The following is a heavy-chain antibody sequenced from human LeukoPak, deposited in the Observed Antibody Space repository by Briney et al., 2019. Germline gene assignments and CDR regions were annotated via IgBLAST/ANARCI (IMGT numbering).Heavy chain of an antibody. V-gene: IGHV3-23*01. CDR3: AKPVGMLNDAFDI. D-gene: IGHD3-16*01. CDR1: GFTFSSYA. CDR2: ISGSGGST. Sequence: TGGSLRLSCAASGFTFSSYAMSWVRQAPGKGLEWVSAISGSGGSTYYADSVKGRFTISRDNSKNTLYLQMNSLRAEDTAVYYCAKPVGMLNDAFDIWGQGTMVTVSS. J-gene: IGHJ3*02.